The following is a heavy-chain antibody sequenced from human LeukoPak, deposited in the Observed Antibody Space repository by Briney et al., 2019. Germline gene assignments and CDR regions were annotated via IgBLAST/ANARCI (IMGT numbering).Heavy chain of an antibody. CDR3: VRQQTPHGNFDY. CDR2: IWYDGSDK. CDR1: GFTFSSYG. D-gene: IGHD1-26*01. J-gene: IGHJ4*02. V-gene: IGHV3-33*01. Sequence: GRSLRLSCAASGFTFSSYGMHWVRQAPGKGLEWVAVIWYDGSDKDYADSVKGRFTISRDNSKNTLYLQMNSLRAEDTAVYYCVRQQTPHGNFDYWGQGTLVTVSS.